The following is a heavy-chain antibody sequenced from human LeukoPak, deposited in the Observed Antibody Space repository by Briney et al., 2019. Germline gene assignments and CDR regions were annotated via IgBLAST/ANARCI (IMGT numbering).Heavy chain of an antibody. Sequence: SQTLSLTCTVSGGSISSGTYYWSWIRQPAGKGLEWIRRIYTSGSTHYNPSLKRRVTISVDTSKNQFSLKLSSVTAADTSVYYCARELLSGDPSIGNWGQGTLVTVSS. CDR1: GGSISSGTYY. J-gene: IGHJ4*02. CDR2: IYTSGST. CDR3: ARELLSGDPSIGN. V-gene: IGHV4-61*02. D-gene: IGHD3-10*01.